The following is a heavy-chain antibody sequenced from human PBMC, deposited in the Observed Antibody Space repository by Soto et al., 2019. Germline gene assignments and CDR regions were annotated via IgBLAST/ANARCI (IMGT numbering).Heavy chain of an antibody. CDR1: GFTFSSNW. V-gene: IGHV3-74*01. Sequence: EVQLVESGGDLVQPGGSLRLSCEASGFTFSSNWMHWVRQAPGKGLVWVSRMNPDGSTRGYADSVKGRFTISRDNAKNTLFLQMNSLRAEDTAVYYCARGGNAGSGQYYLEDYWGQGPWSPSPQ. CDR3: ARGGNAGSGQYYLEDY. D-gene: IGHD3-10*01. CDR2: MNPDGSTR. J-gene: IGHJ4*02.